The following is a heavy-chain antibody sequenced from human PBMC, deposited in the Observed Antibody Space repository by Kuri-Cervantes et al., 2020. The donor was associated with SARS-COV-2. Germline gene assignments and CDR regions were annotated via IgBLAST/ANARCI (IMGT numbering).Heavy chain of an antibody. D-gene: IGHD1-26*01. J-gene: IGHJ4*02. CDR1: GGSISSYY. CDR3: ARAPRGRYSGSFFDY. Sequence: GSLRLSCTVSGGSISSYYWGWIRQPPGKGLEWIGYIYYSGSTNYNPSLKSRVTISVDTSKNQFSLKLSSVTAADTAVYYCARAPRGRYSGSFFDYWGQGTLVTVSS. V-gene: IGHV4-59*01. CDR2: IYYSGST.